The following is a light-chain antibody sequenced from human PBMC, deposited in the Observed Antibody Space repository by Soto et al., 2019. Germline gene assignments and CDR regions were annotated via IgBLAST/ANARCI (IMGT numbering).Light chain of an antibody. CDR3: QQYGRSPP. J-gene: IGKJ5*01. CDR1: QAITNN. CDR2: EES. V-gene: IGKV1-9*01. Sequence: DIHLTQSPSSLAASLGDRVTITCRASQAITNNLAWYQQKPGNPPRLLIYEESTLHSGVPSRLSGRKVGTQFILTIDSQHPEDSPVYYCQQYGRSPPFGQGTRLEIK.